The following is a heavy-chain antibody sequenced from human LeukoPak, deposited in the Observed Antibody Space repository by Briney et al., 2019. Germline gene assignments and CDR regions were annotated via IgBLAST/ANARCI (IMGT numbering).Heavy chain of an antibody. J-gene: IGHJ4*02. V-gene: IGHV3-7*01. CDR3: ARDPGATDFDH. Sequence: GGSLRLSCAASGFTFSSYWMSWVRQAPGKGLEWVADIKQDGSGKYYVDSVKGRFTISRDNAKNALYLQMNSLRAEDTAVYYCARDPGATDFDHGGQGTLVPVSS. CDR1: GFTFSSYW. D-gene: IGHD5-12*01. CDR2: IKQDGSGK.